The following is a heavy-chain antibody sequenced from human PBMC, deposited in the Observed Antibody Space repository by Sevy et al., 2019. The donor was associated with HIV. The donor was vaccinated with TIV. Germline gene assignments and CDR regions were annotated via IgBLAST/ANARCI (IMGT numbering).Heavy chain of an antibody. Sequence: LETLSLTCAVYGGSFSGYYWSWIRQPPGKGLEWIGEINHSGSTNYNPSLKSRVTISVDTSKNQFSLKLSSVTAADTAVYYCAAGQGYYFDYWGQGTLVTVSS. CDR3: AAGQGYYFDY. J-gene: IGHJ4*02. V-gene: IGHV4-34*01. CDR2: INHSGST. D-gene: IGHD3-10*01. CDR1: GGSFSGYY.